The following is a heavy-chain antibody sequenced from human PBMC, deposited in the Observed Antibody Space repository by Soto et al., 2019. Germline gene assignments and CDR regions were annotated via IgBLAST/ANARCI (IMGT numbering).Heavy chain of an antibody. V-gene: IGHV4-4*07. CDR1: GASISGYY. J-gene: IGHJ4*02. D-gene: IGHD2-15*01. CDR3: ARGWWHHSALPPHY. CDR2: IYATGST. Sequence: SETLSLTCTVSGASISGYYWSWIRKSAGKGLEWIGRIYATGSTYYNPSLKSRVTISVDTSKNQFSLKLSSVTAADTAVYYCARGWWHHSALPPHYWGQGTLVTVSS.